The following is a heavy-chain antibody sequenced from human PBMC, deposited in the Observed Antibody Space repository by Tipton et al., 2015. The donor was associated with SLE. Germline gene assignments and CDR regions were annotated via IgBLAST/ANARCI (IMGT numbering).Heavy chain of an antibody. CDR1: GGSISSGGHY. J-gene: IGHJ4*02. CDR2: IYYSGST. V-gene: IGHV4-61*08. Sequence: TLSLTCTVSGGSISSGGHYWSWIRQPPGKGLEWIGYIYYSGSTNYNPSLKSRVTISVDTSKNQFSLKLSSVTAADTAVYYCASGVTTVTTGADYFDYWGQGTLVTVSS. D-gene: IGHD4-17*01. CDR3: ASGVTTVTTGADYFDY.